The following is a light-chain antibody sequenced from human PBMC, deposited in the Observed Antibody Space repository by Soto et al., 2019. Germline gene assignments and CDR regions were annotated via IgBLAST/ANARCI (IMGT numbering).Light chain of an antibody. J-gene: IGKJ1*01. CDR2: DAS. V-gene: IGKV1-5*01. CDR3: QEYYTYSRT. Sequence: DIQMTQSPSALSAAVGDGVIITCRASQSLSGRLAWYQQKPGKAPKVLIYDASTLETGVPSRFSGSGYGTEFTLTISSLQPDDFAIYYCQEYYTYSRTFGQGTKVDIK. CDR1: QSLSGR.